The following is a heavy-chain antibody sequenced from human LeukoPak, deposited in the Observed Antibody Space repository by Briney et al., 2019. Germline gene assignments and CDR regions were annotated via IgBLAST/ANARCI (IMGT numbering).Heavy chain of an antibody. V-gene: IGHV3-7*03. D-gene: IGHD3-3*01. CDR3: ASAPRYEFFSGFTDYFDS. CDR1: GGSISSYY. J-gene: IGHJ4*02. Sequence: PSGTLSLTGTASGGSISSYYWSWIRQPPGKGLEWVANIKQDGSEKYYVDSVKGRFTISRYNAKNSLYLQMNSLRTEDTAVYYCASAPRYEFFSGFTDYFDSWGQGTLVTVSS. CDR2: IKQDGSEK.